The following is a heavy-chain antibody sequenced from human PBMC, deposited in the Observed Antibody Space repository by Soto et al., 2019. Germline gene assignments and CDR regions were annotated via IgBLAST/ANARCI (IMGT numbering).Heavy chain of an antibody. CDR3: AKAGGDCSGGSCYSGQGDN. V-gene: IGHV3-23*01. Sequence: EVQLLESGGGLVQPGGSLRLSCAASGFTFSSYVMTWVRQAPGKGLEWVSGITGSGGSTYYADSVKGRFTISRDNSKNTLYLQMNSLRDDDTAIYYCAKAGGDCSGGSCYSGQGDNWGQGTLVTVSS. D-gene: IGHD2-15*01. J-gene: IGHJ4*02. CDR1: GFTFSSYV. CDR2: ITGSGGST.